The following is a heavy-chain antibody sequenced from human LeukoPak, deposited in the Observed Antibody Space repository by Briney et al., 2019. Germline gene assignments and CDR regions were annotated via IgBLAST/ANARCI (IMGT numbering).Heavy chain of an antibody. D-gene: IGHD3-10*01. V-gene: IGHV5-51*01. Sequence: GESLKISCMGPGYSFTSYWIGWVRQMPGKGLEWMGIIHPGDSDTRYSPSFQGQVTISADKSISTAYLQWSSLKASDTAMYYCERCDYYVSEFACWGQGTLVTVSS. CDR2: IHPGDSDT. J-gene: IGHJ4*02. CDR3: ERCDYYVSEFAC. CDR1: GYSFTSYW.